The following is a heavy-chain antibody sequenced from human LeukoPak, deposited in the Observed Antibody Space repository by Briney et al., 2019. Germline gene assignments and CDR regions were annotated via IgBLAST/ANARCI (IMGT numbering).Heavy chain of an antibody. V-gene: IGHV4-59*01. CDR2: IHYTGST. CDR3: ARGGYYGSGNDFRFDP. CDR1: GGSINSYY. Sequence: PSESLSLTCTVSGGSINSYYWSWIRQPPGKGLECIGYIHYTGSTNYNPSLKSRVTISVDTSKSQFSLKLSSVTAADTAIYYCARGGYYGSGNDFRFDPWGQGTLVTVSS. D-gene: IGHD3-10*01. J-gene: IGHJ5*01.